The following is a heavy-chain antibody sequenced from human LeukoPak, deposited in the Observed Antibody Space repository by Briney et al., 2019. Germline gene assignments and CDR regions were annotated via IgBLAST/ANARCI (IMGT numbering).Heavy chain of an antibody. J-gene: IGHJ4*02. CDR2: IKQRGSEK. D-gene: IGHD2/OR15-2a*01. V-gene: IGHV3-7*01. CDR1: GFTFNYSW. Sequence: GGSLRLSCAASGFTFNYSWMSWVRQAPGKGLEWVANIKQRGSEKSYVDSVKGQFSISRDNTKNSVFLQMNSLRAEDTAVYYCARVGIDYLASYHFDHWGRGTLVTVSS. CDR3: ARVGIDYLASYHFDH.